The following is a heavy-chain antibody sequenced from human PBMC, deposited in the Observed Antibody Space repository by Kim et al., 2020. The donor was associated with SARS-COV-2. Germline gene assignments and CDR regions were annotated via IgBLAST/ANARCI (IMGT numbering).Heavy chain of an antibody. CDR1: GFTFSSYG. V-gene: IGHV3-33*01. D-gene: IGHD6-19*01. CDR3: TRDVSNSGWYEAPGAY. J-gene: IGHJ4*02. CDR2: IWYDGSKK. Sequence: GGSLRLSCEASGFTFSSYGMHWVRQAPGKGLEWVAVIWYDGSKKYYAESVKGRFTISRDNSKNTLYLQMNSLRAEDTAEYYCTRDVSNSGWYEAPGAYWGQGTLVPVSS.